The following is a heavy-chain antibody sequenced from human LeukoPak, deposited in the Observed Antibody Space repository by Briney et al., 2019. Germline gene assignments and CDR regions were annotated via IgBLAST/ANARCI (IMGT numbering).Heavy chain of an antibody. J-gene: IGHJ5*02. Sequence: PGGSLRLSCAASGFTFSSYSMNWVRQAPGKGLEWVSGISWNSGSIGYADSVKGRFTISRDNAKNSLYLQMNSLRAEDTALYYCAKGSSAVAGTIWFDPWGQGTLVTVSS. V-gene: IGHV3-9*01. D-gene: IGHD6-19*01. CDR2: ISWNSGSI. CDR1: GFTFSSYS. CDR3: AKGSSAVAGTIWFDP.